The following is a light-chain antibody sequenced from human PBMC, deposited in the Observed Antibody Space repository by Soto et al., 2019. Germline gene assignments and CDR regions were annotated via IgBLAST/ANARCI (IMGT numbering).Light chain of an antibody. Sequence: QSALTQPPSASGSPGQSVTISCTGTSSDVGGYNYISWYQQHPGKAPKLLIYEVTKRPAGVPDRFSGSTSGHTAALTVSRLQAEDEADYYCSSYAGSDTDVFGTGTKVTVL. CDR1: SSDVGGYNY. J-gene: IGLJ1*01. V-gene: IGLV2-8*01. CDR3: SSYAGSDTDV. CDR2: EVT.